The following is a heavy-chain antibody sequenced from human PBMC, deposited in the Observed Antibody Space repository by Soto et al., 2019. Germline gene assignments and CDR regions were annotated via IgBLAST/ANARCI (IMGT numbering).Heavy chain of an antibody. CDR1: GGSISSGGYY. D-gene: IGHD6-6*01. Sequence: PSETLSLTCTVSGGSISSGGYYWSWIRQHPGKCLEWIGYIYYSGSTYYNPSLKSRVTISVDTSKNQFSLKLSSVTAADTAVYYCARDSGLVRYYYYGMDVWGQGTTVTVSS. CDR3: ARDSGLVRYYYYGMDV. J-gene: IGHJ6*02. CDR2: IYYSGST. V-gene: IGHV4-31*03.